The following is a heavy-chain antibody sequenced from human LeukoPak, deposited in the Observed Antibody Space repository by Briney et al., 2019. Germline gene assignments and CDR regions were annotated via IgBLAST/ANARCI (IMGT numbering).Heavy chain of an antibody. J-gene: IGHJ6*02. D-gene: IGHD2-21*01. CDR2: IKQDGSEK. V-gene: IGHV3-7*01. CDR3: ASCFGYYYYGMDV. CDR1: GFTFSSYW. Sequence: GGSLRLSCAASGFTFSSYWMSWVRQAPGEGLEWVANIKQDGSEKYYVDSVKGRFTISRDNAKNSPYLQMNSLRAEDTAVYYCASCFGYYYYGMDVWGQGTTVTVSS.